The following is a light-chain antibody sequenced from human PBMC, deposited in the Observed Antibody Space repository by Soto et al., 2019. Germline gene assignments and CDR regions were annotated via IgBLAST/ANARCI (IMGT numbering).Light chain of an antibody. CDR2: AAS. J-gene: IGKJ5*01. Sequence: DIQMTQSPSSLSASVGDRVTITCRASQSISSYLNWYQQKPGKAPKLLIYAASSLQSGVPSRFSGSGSGKDFTLTISSLQHEDFATYYCQQSYSTPPVFGQGTRLEIK. CDR1: QSISSY. V-gene: IGKV1-39*01. CDR3: QQSYSTPPV.